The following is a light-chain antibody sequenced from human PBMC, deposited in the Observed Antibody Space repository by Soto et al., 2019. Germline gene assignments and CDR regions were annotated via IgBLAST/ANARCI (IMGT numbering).Light chain of an antibody. CDR2: GAS. J-gene: IGKJ3*01. CDR3: QQYGSSFT. V-gene: IGKV3-20*01. Sequence: EIVLTQSPGTLSLSPGERATLSCRASQSVNGNYLAWYQQKPGQAPRLLIYGASSRATDIPDRFSGSGSGTDFTLTISRLEPEDFAVYYCQQYGSSFTFGPGTKVDIK. CDR1: QSVNGNY.